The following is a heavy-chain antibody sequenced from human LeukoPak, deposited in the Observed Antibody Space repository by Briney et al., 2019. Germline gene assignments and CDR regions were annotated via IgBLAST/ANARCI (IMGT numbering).Heavy chain of an antibody. CDR3: TKEEWWRQDY. Sequence: GGSLRLSCAASGFTFSSYGMSWVRQAPGKGLEWVAKIHPNEKQTYYVDSMKGRFTISRDNAKNSVYLHLNSLRAEDTAVYFCTKEEWWRQDYWGQGSLVTVSS. V-gene: IGHV3-7*04. J-gene: IGHJ4*02. CDR1: GFTFSSYG. CDR2: IHPNEKQT. D-gene: IGHD2-8*01.